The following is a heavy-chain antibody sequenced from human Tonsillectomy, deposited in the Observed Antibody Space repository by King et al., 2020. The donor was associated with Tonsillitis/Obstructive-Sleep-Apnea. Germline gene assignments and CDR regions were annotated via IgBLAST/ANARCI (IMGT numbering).Heavy chain of an antibody. J-gene: IGHJ5*02. D-gene: IGHD6-13*01. V-gene: IGHV1-69*01. CDR3: AREGGSSSWNNWFDP. CDR1: GGTFSSYA. Sequence: QLVQSGAEVKKPGSSVKVSCKASGGTFSSYAISWVRQAPGQGLEWMGGIIPIFCTANYAQKFQGRVTITADGSTSTAYMELGSLRSEDTAVYYCAREGGSSSWNNWFDPWGQGTLVTVSS. CDR2: IIPIFCTA.